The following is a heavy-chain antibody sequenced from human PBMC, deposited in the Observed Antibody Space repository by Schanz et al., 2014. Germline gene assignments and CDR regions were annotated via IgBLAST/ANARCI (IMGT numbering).Heavy chain of an antibody. CDR3: ARFNSGRHSPPYYSYGMDV. D-gene: IGHD1-26*01. CDR2: ISAYSGNS. J-gene: IGHJ6*02. CDR1: GYTLTGFG. Sequence: QVQLVQSGAEVKKPGASVKVSCKASGYTLTGFGVSWVRQAPGQGREWMGWISAYSGNSKYAQKLQGRVTMTTDTSTNTAYMELRSLTSDDTAVYYCARFNSGRHSPPYYSYGMDVWGQGTTVTVSS. V-gene: IGHV1-18*01.